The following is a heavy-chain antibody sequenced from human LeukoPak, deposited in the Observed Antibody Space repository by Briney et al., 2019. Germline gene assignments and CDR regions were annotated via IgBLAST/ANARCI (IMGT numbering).Heavy chain of an antibody. D-gene: IGHD2-15*01. V-gene: IGHV1-69*04. CDR3: ARARCSGGSCYPDY. CDR1: GGAFSSYA. Sequence: GASVKVSCKASGGAFSSYAISWVRQAPGQGLEWMGRIIPILGIANYAQKFQGRVTITADKSTSTAYMELSSLRSEDTAVYYCARARCSGGSCYPDYWGQGTLVTVSS. CDR2: IIPILGIA. J-gene: IGHJ4*02.